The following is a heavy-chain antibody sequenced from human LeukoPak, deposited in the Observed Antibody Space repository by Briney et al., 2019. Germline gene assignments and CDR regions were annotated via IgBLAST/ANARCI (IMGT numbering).Heavy chain of an antibody. D-gene: IGHD4-23*01. CDR1: GISLSSLW. V-gene: IGHV3-7*01. Sequence: GGSLRLSCAASGISLSSLWMSWFRQAPGKALEWVADIRQDGSDEHYVASVKGRFTISRDSTSLFLQMNSLRAEDTAVYYCAGGKGWHFDLWGRGNLITVSS. CDR3: AGGKGWHFDL. J-gene: IGHJ2*01. CDR2: IRQDGSDE.